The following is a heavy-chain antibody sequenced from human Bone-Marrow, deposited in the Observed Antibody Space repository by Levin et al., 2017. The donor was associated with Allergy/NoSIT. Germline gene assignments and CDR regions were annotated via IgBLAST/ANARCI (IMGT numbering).Heavy chain of an antibody. CDR1: NDSIGRGGYY. J-gene: IGHJ4*02. CDR3: ARLDGYNFDS. D-gene: IGHD5-12*01. CDR2: ISHRGNT. V-gene: IGHV4-31*03. Sequence: HSQTLSLTCTVSNDSIGRGGYYWRWIRQHPGKGLEHIGYISHRGNTYYNPSLKSRLTMSLDTSNNQFSLNLISVTAADTAIYYCARLDGYNFDSWGQGTPVIVSS.